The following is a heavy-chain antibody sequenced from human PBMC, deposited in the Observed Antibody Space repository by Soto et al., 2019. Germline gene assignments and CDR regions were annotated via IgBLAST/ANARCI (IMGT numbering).Heavy chain of an antibody. CDR1: GFSVSSDY. D-gene: IGHD3-10*01. CDR3: TRAGSDPGNFYISNYYAMDV. V-gene: IGHV3-53*01. J-gene: IGHJ6*02. CDR2: IYSGGDT. Sequence: PEGSVRRYCVDSGFSVSSDYMSWVRQAPGKGLEWVSLIYSGGDTYYADSVKGRFTISRDISSNTIYLHMTSLRADDTAIYYCTRAGSDPGNFYISNYYAMDVWGRGTTVTVSS.